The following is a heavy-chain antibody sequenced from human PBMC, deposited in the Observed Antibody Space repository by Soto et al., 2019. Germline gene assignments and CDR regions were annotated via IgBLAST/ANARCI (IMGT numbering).Heavy chain of an antibody. Sequence: QVQLVESGGGVVQPGTSLRLSCAASGFIFSDYDMYWVRQAPGRGLEWVAVISFDGRRKYYGDSVKGRITISRDGSRDTVYLQMTSLRVEDTAVYYCARDKARVAAVSWGGDSWGLGALVTVSS. CDR1: GFIFSDYD. J-gene: IGHJ4*02. D-gene: IGHD6-19*01. CDR2: ISFDGRRK. V-gene: IGHV3-30*03. CDR3: ARDKARVAAVSWGGDS.